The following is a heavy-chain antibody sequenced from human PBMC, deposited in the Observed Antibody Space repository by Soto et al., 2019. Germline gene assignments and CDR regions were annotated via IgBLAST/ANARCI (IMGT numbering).Heavy chain of an antibody. Sequence: PXXSLRLSCAASRFSFTSYGMHWVRQAPGKRLACVXFTWFXGSDKYYAESVXGRFTISXXXSNHTLYLKLDPPTAEDTAVYYCATDTYRLDYWRKGTMVTVYS. J-gene: IGHJ4*02. CDR2: TWFXGSDK. V-gene: IGHV3-30*02. CDR3: ATDTYRLDY. CDR1: RFSFTSYG. D-gene: IGHD2-2*02.